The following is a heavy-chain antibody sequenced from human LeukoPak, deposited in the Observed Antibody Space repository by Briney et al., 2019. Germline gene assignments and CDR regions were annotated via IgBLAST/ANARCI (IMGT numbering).Heavy chain of an antibody. D-gene: IGHD6-13*01. V-gene: IGHV3-20*04. Sequence: PGGSLRLSCAASGFTFDDYGMSWVRQAPGKGLEWVSGINWNGGSTNYADSVKGRFTISRDNAKNSLYLQMNSLRAEDTALYYCARTKGSIAAAGYYYYYYMDVWGKGTTVTVSS. J-gene: IGHJ6*03. CDR1: GFTFDDYG. CDR2: INWNGGST. CDR3: ARTKGSIAAAGYYYYYYMDV.